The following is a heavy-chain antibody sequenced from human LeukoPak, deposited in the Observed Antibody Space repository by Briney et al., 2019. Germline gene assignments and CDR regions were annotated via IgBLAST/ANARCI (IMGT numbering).Heavy chain of an antibody. D-gene: IGHD3-22*01. Sequence: SETLSLTCTVSGGSISGSSYYWGWLRQPPGQGLKWIGSIYYSGSTYYNPSLKSRLTISVDTSKNQFSLKLSSVTAADTAVYYCASTLYDSPRFWGQGTLVTVSS. CDR2: IYYSGST. V-gene: IGHV4-39*01. CDR1: GGSISGSSYY. J-gene: IGHJ4*02. CDR3: ASTLYDSPRF.